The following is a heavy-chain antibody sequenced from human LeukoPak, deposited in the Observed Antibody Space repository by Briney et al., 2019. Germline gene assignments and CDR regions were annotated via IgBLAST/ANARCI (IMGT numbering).Heavy chain of an antibody. V-gene: IGHV4-39*01. CDR2: IYYTGST. Sequence: SKTLSLTCTVSGGSITSSAYYWGWIRQPPGKGLEWIGTIYYTGSTYYNPSLKSRVTISVDTSKNQFSLKLSSVTATDTAVYYCARWFGKTLAGVYWGEGTLVTVSS. CDR3: ARWFGKTLAGVY. D-gene: IGHD3-10*01. J-gene: IGHJ4*02. CDR1: GGSITSSAYY.